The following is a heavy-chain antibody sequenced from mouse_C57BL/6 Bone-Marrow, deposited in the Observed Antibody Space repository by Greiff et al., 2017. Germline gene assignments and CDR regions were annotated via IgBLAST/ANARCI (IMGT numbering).Heavy chain of an antibody. D-gene: IGHD1-1*01. CDR1: GYTFTSYW. CDR3: ATFYYYGSSSYYFDY. CDR2: IDPSDSYT. J-gene: IGHJ2*01. Sequence: VQLQQPGAELVKPGASVKLSCKASGYTFTSYWMQWVKQRPGQGLEWIGEIDPSDSYTNYNQKFKGKATLTVGTSSSTAYMQLSSLTSEDSAVYYCATFYYYGSSSYYFDYWGQGTTLTVSS. V-gene: IGHV1-50*01.